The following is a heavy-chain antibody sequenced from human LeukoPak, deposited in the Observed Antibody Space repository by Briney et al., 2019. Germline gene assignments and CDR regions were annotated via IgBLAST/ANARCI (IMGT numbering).Heavy chain of an antibody. CDR1: GFTFSSYA. D-gene: IGHD2-15*01. CDR2: ISGSGGST. Sequence: GGSLRLSCAASGFTFSSYAMSWVRQAPGKGLEWVSAISGSGGSTYYADSVKGRFTISRDNSKNSLYLQMNRLRAEDTAVYYCARDAPPYCSGGSCYSRYWGQGALVTVSS. V-gene: IGHV3-23*01. CDR3: ARDAPPYCSGGSCYSRY. J-gene: IGHJ4*02.